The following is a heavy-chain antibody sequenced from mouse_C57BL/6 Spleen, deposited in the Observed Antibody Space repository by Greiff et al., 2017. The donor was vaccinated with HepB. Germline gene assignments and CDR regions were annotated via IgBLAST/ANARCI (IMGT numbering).Heavy chain of an antibody. CDR1: GFNIKDGY. V-gene: IGHV14-4*01. D-gene: IGHD2-2*01. CDR3: ATSYGYDWAWFAY. Sequence: VQLQQSGAELVRPGASVKLSCPASGFNIKDGYMHWVKQRPGQGLEWVGWIDPENGDTEYASKFQGKATITADTSSNTAYLQLSSLTSEDTAVYYCATSYGYDWAWFAYWGQGTLVTVSA. J-gene: IGHJ3*01. CDR2: IDPENGDT.